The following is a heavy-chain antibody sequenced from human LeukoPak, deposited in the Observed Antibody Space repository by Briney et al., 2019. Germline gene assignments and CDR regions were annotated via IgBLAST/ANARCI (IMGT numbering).Heavy chain of an antibody. CDR3: AKDSSGWPHTYYYYYGMDV. J-gene: IGHJ6*02. D-gene: IGHD6-19*01. CDR2: ISGSGGST. Sequence: PGGSLRLSCAASGFTFSSYAMSWVRQAPGKGLEWVSVISGSGGSTYYADSVKGRFTISRDNSKNTLYLQMNSLRAEDTAVYYCAKDSSGWPHTYYYYYGMDVWGQGTTVTVSS. V-gene: IGHV3-23*01. CDR1: GFTFSSYA.